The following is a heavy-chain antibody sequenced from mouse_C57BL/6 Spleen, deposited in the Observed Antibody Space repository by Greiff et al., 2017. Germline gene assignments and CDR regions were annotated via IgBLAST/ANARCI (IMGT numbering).Heavy chain of an antibody. J-gene: IGHJ4*01. CDR1: GYTFTDYN. CDR2: INPNNGGT. CDR3: ARIRDYNYAMDY. D-gene: IGHD2-4*01. Sequence: EVQLQQSGPELVKPGASVKIPCKASGYTFTDYNMDWVKQSHGKGLEWIGDINPNNGGTIYNQKFKGKATLTVDKSSSTAYMELRSLTSEDTAVYYCARIRDYNYAMDYWGQGTSVTVSS. V-gene: IGHV1-18*01.